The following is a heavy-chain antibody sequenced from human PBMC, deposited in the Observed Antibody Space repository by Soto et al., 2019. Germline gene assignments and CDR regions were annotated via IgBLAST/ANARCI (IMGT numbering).Heavy chain of an antibody. D-gene: IGHD6-13*01. J-gene: IGHJ6*02. Sequence: GSLRLSGAASGFTFSGSAMHWVRQASGKGLEWVGRIRSKANSYATAYAASVKGRFTISRDDSKNTAYLQMNSLKTEDTAVYYCTRRAAAAAVVPYGMDVWGQGTTVTVSS. CDR2: IRSKANSYAT. CDR3: TRRAAAAAVVPYGMDV. V-gene: IGHV3-73*01. CDR1: GFTFSGSA.